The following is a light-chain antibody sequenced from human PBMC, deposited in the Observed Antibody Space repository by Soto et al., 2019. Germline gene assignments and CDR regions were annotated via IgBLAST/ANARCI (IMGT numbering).Light chain of an antibody. Sequence: EIVLTQSPGTLSLSPGERVTLSCRASQSVADNYLAWYQHKPGQAPRLLMYATSNRAPGIPDRFSGSGSRTDFTLTISTLEPEDFAVYYCQQYGITSTRTFGGGTKVEIK. CDR1: QSVADNY. V-gene: IGKV3-20*01. CDR2: ATS. J-gene: IGKJ4*01. CDR3: QQYGITSTRT.